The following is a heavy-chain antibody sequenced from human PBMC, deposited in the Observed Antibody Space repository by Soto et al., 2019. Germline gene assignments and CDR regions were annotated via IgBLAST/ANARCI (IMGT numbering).Heavy chain of an antibody. Sequence: QVQLQESCPGLVKPSQTLSLTCTVSGGSISSGGSYWSWIRQHPGKGLEWIGYIYYSGSTYYNPSLMSRVTISVDTSKNQFSLKLSSVTAADTAVYYCARAEYYYGSGSYYNWLDYWGQGTLVTVSS. CDR1: GGSISSGGSY. J-gene: IGHJ4*02. V-gene: IGHV4-31*03. CDR2: IYYSGST. CDR3: ARAEYYYGSGSYYNWLDY. D-gene: IGHD3-10*01.